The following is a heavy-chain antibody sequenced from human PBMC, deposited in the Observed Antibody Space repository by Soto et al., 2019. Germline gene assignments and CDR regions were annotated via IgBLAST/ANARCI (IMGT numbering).Heavy chain of an antibody. Sequence: PGGSLRLSCAASGFTFSSYAMSWVRQAPGKGLEWVSAISGSGGSTYYADSVKGRFTISRDNSKNTLYLQMNSLRAEDTAVYYCAKYFASSGYRGDYGMDVWGQGTTVTVSS. V-gene: IGHV3-23*01. CDR2: ISGSGGST. D-gene: IGHD3-22*01. CDR3: AKYFASSGYRGDYGMDV. CDR1: GFTFSSYA. J-gene: IGHJ6*02.